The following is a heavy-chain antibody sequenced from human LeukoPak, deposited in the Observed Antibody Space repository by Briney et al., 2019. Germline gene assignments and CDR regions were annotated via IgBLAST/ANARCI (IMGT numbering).Heavy chain of an antibody. CDR3: ARERYFDY. J-gene: IGHJ4*02. Sequence: GGSLRLSCAASGFTFSTCAMSWVRQAPGKGLEWVSTISGGGRSTDYADSVKGQFTISRDNSRNTLYLQMNSLRAEDTAVYYCARERYFDYWGQGTLVTVSS. CDR2: ISGGGRST. V-gene: IGHV3-23*01. CDR1: GFTFSTCA.